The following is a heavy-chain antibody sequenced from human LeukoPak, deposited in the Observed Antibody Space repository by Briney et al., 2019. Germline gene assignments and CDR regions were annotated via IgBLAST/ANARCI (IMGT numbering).Heavy chain of an antibody. Sequence: PSETLSLTCTVSGATISSYHWSWIRQPPGKGLEWIGDLFNSGGTSYNASLKSRVTVSVDTSKNQFSLKLSSVTAADTAVYYCARVSRATRHFDYWGQGTLVTVSS. V-gene: IGHV4-59*12. CDR2: LFNSGGT. CDR1: GATISSYH. J-gene: IGHJ4*02. D-gene: IGHD1-26*01. CDR3: ARVSRATRHFDY.